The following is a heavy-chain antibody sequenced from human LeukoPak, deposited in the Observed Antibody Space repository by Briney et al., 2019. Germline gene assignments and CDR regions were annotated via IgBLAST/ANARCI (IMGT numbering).Heavy chain of an antibody. CDR3: ARDWYSSSWYRWGAFDI. Sequence: SVKVSCKASGGTFSSYAISWVRQAPGQGLEWMGRIIPILGIANYAQKFQGRVTITADKSTSTAYMELSSLRSEDTAVYYCARDWYSSSWYRWGAFDIWGQGTMVTVSS. CDR1: GGTFSSYA. J-gene: IGHJ3*02. D-gene: IGHD6-13*01. CDR2: IIPILGIA. V-gene: IGHV1-69*04.